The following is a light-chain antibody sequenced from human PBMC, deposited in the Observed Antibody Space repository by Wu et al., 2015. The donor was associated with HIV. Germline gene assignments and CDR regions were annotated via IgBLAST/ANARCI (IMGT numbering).Light chain of an antibody. J-gene: IGKJ2*03. CDR2: GAS. V-gene: IGKV3-20*01. CDR3: QQYGSSPYS. Sequence: EIVLTQSPGTLSLTPGERATLSCRASQSVSSSYLAWYQQKPGQAPRLLIYGASSRAAGIPDRFRGSGSGTDFTLTANRLEPEDFAVYYCQQYGSSPYSFGQGTKLEIK. CDR1: QSVSSSY.